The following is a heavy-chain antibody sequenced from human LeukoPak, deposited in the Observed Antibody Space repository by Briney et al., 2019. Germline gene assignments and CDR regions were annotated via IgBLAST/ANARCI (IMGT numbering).Heavy chain of an antibody. CDR1: GDSVSSNSAA. CDR3: AREGSSSFDY. CDR2: TYYRSKWYY. V-gene: IGHV6-1*01. Sequence: PSQTLSLTCALSGDSVSSNSAAWNWIRQSPSGGLEWLGRTYYRSKWYYDYAVSVTSRITINPDTSKNQFSLHPNSVTPEDTAVYYCAREGSSSFDYWGQGTLVTVSS. J-gene: IGHJ4*02. D-gene: IGHD3-10*01.